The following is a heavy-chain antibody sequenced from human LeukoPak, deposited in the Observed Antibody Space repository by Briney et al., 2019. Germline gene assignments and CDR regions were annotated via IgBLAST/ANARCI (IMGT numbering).Heavy chain of an antibody. CDR3: ARSYCSGGSCYFDY. J-gene: IGHJ4*02. V-gene: IGHV4-61*05. CDR2: IYYSGST. Sequence: SETLSLTCTVSGGSISSSSYYWGWIRQPPGKGLEWIGYIYYSGSTNYNPSLKSRVTISVDTSKDQFSLKLSSVTAADTAVYYCARSYCSGGSCYFDYWGQGTLVTVSS. D-gene: IGHD2-15*01. CDR1: GGSISSSSYY.